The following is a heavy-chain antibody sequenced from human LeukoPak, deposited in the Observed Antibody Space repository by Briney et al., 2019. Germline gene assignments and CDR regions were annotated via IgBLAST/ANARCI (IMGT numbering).Heavy chain of an antibody. CDR3: ATNYYDISGYYYFESDLEH. CDR2: INPNSGGT. D-gene: IGHD3-22*01. CDR1: GYTFTGYF. Sequence: ASVKVSCKASGYTFTGYFMHWVRQAPGQGLEWMGRINPNSGGTNYAQKFQGRGTMTRDTSISTAYMELTSLRSDDTAVYYCATNYYDISGYYYFESDLEHWGQGTLVTVSS. J-gene: IGHJ1*01. V-gene: IGHV1-2*06.